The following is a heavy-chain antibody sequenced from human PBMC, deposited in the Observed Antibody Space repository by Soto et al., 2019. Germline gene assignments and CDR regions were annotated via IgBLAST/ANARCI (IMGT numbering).Heavy chain of an antibody. V-gene: IGHV4-30-4*01. Sequence: SETLSLTCTVSGGSISSGDYYWSWIRQPPGKGLEWIGYIYYSGSTYYNPSLKSRVTISVDTSKNQFSLKLSSVTAADTAVYYCARDQGYYYDSSGPAGDAFDISGQAKIVTVSS. CDR2: IYYSGST. CDR3: ARDQGYYYDSSGPAGDAFDI. D-gene: IGHD3-22*01. CDR1: GGSISSGDYY. J-gene: IGHJ3*02.